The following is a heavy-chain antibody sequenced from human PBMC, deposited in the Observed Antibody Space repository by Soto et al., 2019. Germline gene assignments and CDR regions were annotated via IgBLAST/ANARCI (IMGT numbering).Heavy chain of an antibody. Sequence: QLQLQESGSGLVKPSQTLSLTCAVSGVSISSGGYSWSWIRQPPGQGLEWIGYIYHSGSTYYNPSLKSRVTISVDRSKNQFSLKLSSVTAADTAVYYCARDGMVRGLNWFDPWGQGTLVTVSS. CDR3: ARDGMVRGLNWFDP. D-gene: IGHD3-10*01. V-gene: IGHV4-30-2*01. CDR2: IYHSGST. CDR1: GVSISSGGYS. J-gene: IGHJ5*02.